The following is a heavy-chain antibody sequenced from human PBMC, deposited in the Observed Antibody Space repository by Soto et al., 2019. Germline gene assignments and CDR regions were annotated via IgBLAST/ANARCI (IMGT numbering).Heavy chain of an antibody. CDR1: GYSFTSYW. J-gene: IGHJ4*02. D-gene: IGHD3-9*01. V-gene: IGHV5-10-1*01. Sequence: GESLKISCKGSGYSFTSYWISRVRQMPGKGLEWMGRIDPSDSYTNYSPSFQGHVTISADKSISTAYLQWSSLKASDTAMYYCARHPSDYDILTGYFTCDYWGQGTLVTVSS. CDR3: ARHPSDYDILTGYFTCDY. CDR2: IDPSDSYT.